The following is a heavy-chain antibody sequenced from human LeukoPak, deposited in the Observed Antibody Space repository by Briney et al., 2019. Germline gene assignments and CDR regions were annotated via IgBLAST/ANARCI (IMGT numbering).Heavy chain of an antibody. CDR1: GYTFTKYA. CDR3: AGSGFWTDHPAFDI. J-gene: IGHJ3*02. V-gene: IGHV7-4-1*02. CDR2: IKTNTGNP. Sequence: ASVKVSCKASGYTFTKYAVNWVRQAPGQGLEWMGWIKTNTGNPTYAQGFTGRFVFSLDTSVTTAYLQISSLKDEDTAVYYCAGSGFWTDHPAFDIWGQGTMVTVSS. D-gene: IGHD3/OR15-3a*01.